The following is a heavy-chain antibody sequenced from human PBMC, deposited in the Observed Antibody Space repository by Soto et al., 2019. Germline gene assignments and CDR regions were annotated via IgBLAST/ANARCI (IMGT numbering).Heavy chain of an antibody. CDR2: IIPIFGTA. D-gene: IGHD6-13*01. Sequence: QVQLVQSGAEVKKPGSSVKVSCKASGGTFSSYAISWVRQAPGQGLEWMGGIIPIFGTANYAQKFQGRVTMTADESTSTAYMELSSLRSEDTAVYYCARDGVLPYSSTGWYFDYWGQGTLVTVSS. V-gene: IGHV1-69*12. CDR3: ARDGVLPYSSTGWYFDY. CDR1: GGTFSSYA. J-gene: IGHJ4*02.